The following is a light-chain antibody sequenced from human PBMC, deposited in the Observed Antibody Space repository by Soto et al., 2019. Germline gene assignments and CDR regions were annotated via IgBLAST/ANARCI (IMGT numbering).Light chain of an antibody. V-gene: IGKV3-20*01. Sequence: EIVLTQSPGTLSLSPGDRATLSCRASQSVSRSYLGWYQQKPGQAPRLLIYDASSRATGIPDRFSGSGSGTDFTLTISRLEPEDFAVYYCQQYGSSRWTFGQGTKVDI. J-gene: IGKJ1*01. CDR3: QQYGSSRWT. CDR2: DAS. CDR1: QSVSRSY.